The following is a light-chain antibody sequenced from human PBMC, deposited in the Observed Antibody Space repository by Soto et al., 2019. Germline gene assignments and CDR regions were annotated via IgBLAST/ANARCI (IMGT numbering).Light chain of an antibody. CDR3: QQRSNWPLT. CDR1: QSVSSY. J-gene: IGKJ4*01. CDR2: DAS. Sequence: EIVLTQSPATLSLSPGETATLSCRASQSVSSYLAWYQQKPGQAPRLLIYDASTRATGIPARFSGSGSGTDFTLTISSLEPEDFAVYYCQQRSNWPLTFGGGTKVDIK. V-gene: IGKV3-11*01.